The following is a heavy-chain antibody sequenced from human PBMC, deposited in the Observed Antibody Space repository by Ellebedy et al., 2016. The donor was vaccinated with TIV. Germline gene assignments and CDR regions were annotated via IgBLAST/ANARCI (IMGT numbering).Heavy chain of an antibody. CDR3: AREEGRDMITFGGVVNWFDP. Sequence: GGSLRLSXAASGFTFSGSAMHWVRQASGKGLEWVGRIRSKANSYATAYAASVKGRFTISRDDSKNTAYLQMNSLKTEDTAVYYCAREEGRDMITFGGVVNWFDPWGQGTLVTVSS. J-gene: IGHJ5*02. V-gene: IGHV3-73*01. D-gene: IGHD3-16*01. CDR2: IRSKANSYAT. CDR1: GFTFSGSA.